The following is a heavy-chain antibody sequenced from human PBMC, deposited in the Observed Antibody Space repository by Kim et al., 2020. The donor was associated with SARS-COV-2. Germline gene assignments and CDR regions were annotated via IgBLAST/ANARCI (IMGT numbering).Heavy chain of an antibody. D-gene: IGHD3-3*01. J-gene: IGHJ6*03. Sequence: SETLSLTCAVYGGSFSGYYWSWIRQPPGKGLEWIGEINHSGSTNYNPSLKSRVTISVDTSKNQFSLKLSSVTAADTAVYYCARQGRFLEWLLSNYYYYYMDVWGKGTTVTVSS. CDR3: ARQGRFLEWLLSNYYYYYMDV. V-gene: IGHV4-34*01. CDR1: GGSFSGYY. CDR2: INHSGST.